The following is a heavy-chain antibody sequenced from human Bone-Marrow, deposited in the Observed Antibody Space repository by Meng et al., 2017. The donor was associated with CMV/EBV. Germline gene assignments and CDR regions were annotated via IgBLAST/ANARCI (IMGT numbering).Heavy chain of an antibody. J-gene: IGHJ4*02. CDR2: ISYDGSNK. V-gene: IGHV3-30-3*01. CDR1: GFTFSSYA. D-gene: IGHD5-18*01. Sequence: GESLKISCAASGFTFSSYAMHWVRQAPGKGLEWVAVISYDGSNKYYADSVKGRFTISRDNSKNTLYLQMNSLRAEDTAVYYCARRTRGYSLYNDYWGQRTLVTGSS. CDR3: ARRTRGYSLYNDY.